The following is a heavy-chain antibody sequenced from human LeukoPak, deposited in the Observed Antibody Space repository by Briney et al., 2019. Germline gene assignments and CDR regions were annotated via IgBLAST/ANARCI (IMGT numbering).Heavy chain of an antibody. CDR1: GGSLTASSDY. CDR3: ARNESVLGTTGLNDFFDD. D-gene: IGHD1-26*01. J-gene: IGHJ4*02. V-gene: IGHV4-39*01. CDR2: IYYSGST. Sequence: PPQTLSLTSTLSGGSLTASSDYWGWIPPPPGKGLELIGSIYYSGSTYYTPSLKSRVTIAVDTSKNQFYVKLTSVTAADTAVYYWARNESVLGTTGLNDFFDDWGQGTLVTVSS.